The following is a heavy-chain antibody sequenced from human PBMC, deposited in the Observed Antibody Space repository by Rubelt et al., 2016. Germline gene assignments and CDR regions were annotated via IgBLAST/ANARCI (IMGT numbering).Heavy chain of an antibody. D-gene: IGHD6-19*01. CDR3: AKGRNIAVAGSSLDY. V-gene: IGHV3-53*01. CDR2: IYSGGST. J-gene: IGHJ4*02. Sequence: EVQLVESGGGLIQPGGSLRLSCAASGFTVSSNYMSWVRQAPGKGLEWVSVIYSGGSTYYADSVKGRFTISRDNSKNTLYLQMDSLRAKDTAVYYCAKGRNIAVAGSSLDYWGQGTLVTVSS. CDR1: GFTVSSNY.